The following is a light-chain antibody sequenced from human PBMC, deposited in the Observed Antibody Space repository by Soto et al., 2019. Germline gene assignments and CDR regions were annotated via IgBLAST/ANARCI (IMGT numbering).Light chain of an antibody. CDR3: QQHSHWPPWT. CDR2: GAS. J-gene: IGKJ1*01. CDR1: ENVRTF. V-gene: IGKV3-11*01. Sequence: VLTTSPATLSLSPWERATLSCRASENVRTFVDWYQQKPGQAPRLLIYGASNRATGIPARFSGSGSGTDFTLTISDLEPEDFAVYYCQQHSHWPPWTFGQGTKVEI.